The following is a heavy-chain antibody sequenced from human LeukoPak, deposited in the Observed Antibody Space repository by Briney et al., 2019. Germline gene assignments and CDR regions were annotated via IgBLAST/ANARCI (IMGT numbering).Heavy chain of an antibody. V-gene: IGHV4-34*01. CDR2: INHSGDT. CDR3: ATKDSSSYHYGALDI. J-gene: IGHJ3*02. Sequence: SETLSLTCAVYGGSFSAYYWSWIRQPPGKELGWIVEINHSGDTKYNPSLNSRATISIDMSKNQFSLKLKSVTAADTAVYYCATKDSSSYHYGALDIWGRGTMVIVSS. CDR1: GGSFSAYY. D-gene: IGHD3-22*01.